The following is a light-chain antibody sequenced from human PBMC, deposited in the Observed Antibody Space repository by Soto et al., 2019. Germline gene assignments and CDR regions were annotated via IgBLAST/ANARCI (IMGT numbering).Light chain of an antibody. J-gene: IGKJ1*01. CDR3: QEYNTYSL. Sequence: DIHMTPSPSTLSASVGDRVSITCRASQTIRNWLAWYQQKPGEAPKLLIYDASSLRRGVPSRFSGSGSGTEFTLTSSSMQPDDFATGYCQEYNTYSLFAKGT. CDR1: QTIRNW. V-gene: IGKV1-5*01. CDR2: DAS.